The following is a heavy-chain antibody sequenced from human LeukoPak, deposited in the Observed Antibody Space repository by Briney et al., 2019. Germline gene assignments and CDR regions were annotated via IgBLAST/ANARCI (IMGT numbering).Heavy chain of an antibody. D-gene: IGHD2-2*01. J-gene: IGHJ3*02. CDR2: ISYDGSNK. Sequence: PGGSLRLSCAASGFTFSSYAMHWVRQAPGKGLEWVAVISYDGSNKYYADSVKGRFTISRDNSKNTLYLQMNSRRAEDTAVYYCAREQGPEDAFDIWGQGTMVTVSS. V-gene: IGHV3-30-3*01. CDR1: GFTFSSYA. CDR3: AREQGPEDAFDI.